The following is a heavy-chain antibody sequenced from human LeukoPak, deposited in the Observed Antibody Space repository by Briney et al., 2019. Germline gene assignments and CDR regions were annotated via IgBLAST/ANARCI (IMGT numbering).Heavy chain of an antibody. D-gene: IGHD4-23*01. V-gene: IGHV3-23*01. CDR3: ARASVGSTWIFDY. J-gene: IGHJ4*02. CDR1: GFTFNNYA. Sequence: GGSLRLSCAASGFTFNNYAMSWVRQAPGKGVEWLSSISYSGGSTFYADSVKGRFTISRDNSKKTLSLQLNSLRADDTAAYYCARASVGSTWIFDYWGQGTLVTVSS. CDR2: ISYSGGST.